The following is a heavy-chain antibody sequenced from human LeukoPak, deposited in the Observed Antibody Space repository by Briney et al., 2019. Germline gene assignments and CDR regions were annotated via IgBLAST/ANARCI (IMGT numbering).Heavy chain of an antibody. D-gene: IGHD3-16*01. Sequence: GGSLRLSCAASGFTFSSYGMYWVRQAPGKGLEWVAVISYDGSNKYYADSVKGRFTISRDNFKNTLYLQMNSLRAEDTAVYYCAKDRGFFDYWGQGTLVTVSS. CDR3: AKDRGFFDY. J-gene: IGHJ4*02. CDR1: GFTFSSYG. CDR2: ISYDGSNK. V-gene: IGHV3-30*18.